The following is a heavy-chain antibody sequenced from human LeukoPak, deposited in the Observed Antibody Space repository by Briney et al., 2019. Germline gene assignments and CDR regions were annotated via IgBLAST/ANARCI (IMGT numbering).Heavy chain of an antibody. D-gene: IGHD6-19*01. J-gene: IGHJ5*02. Sequence: PSGTLSLTCTVSGGSVSTTPFYWGWIRQPPGKGLEWIGNIFYTGTSYYNPSLKSRVTISVGTSKNQFSLKLSSVTAVDTAVYYCARTDRQWSSVDPWGQGTLVTVSS. CDR1: GGSVSTTPFY. CDR2: IFYTGTS. CDR3: ARTDRQWSSVDP. V-gene: IGHV4-39*07.